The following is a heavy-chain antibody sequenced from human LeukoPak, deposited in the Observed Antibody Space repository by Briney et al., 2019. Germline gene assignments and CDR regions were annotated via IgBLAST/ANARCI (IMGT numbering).Heavy chain of an antibody. J-gene: IGHJ4*02. Sequence: SETLSLTCTVSGGSFSSCSYHWSWIRQPPGKGLEWIGYIHYSGSTNYNPSLKSRVTISVYTSKNQFSLKLSSVTAADTAVYYCAREGGFYRPLDYSGQGTLVTVSS. CDR3: AREGGFYRPLDY. CDR2: IHYSGST. D-gene: IGHD3-3*01. CDR1: GGSFSSCSYH. V-gene: IGHV4-61*01.